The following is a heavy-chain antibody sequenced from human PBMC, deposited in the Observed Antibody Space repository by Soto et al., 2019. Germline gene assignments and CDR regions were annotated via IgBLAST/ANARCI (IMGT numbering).Heavy chain of an antibody. V-gene: IGHV1-8*01. CDR3: AREMAIVLVPAAPNYYYYYGLDV. CDR2: MNPNSGNT. D-gene: IGHD2-2*01. CDR1: GYTFTSYD. Sequence: QVQLVQSGAEVKKPGASVKVSCKASGYTFTSYDINWVRQATGQGLEWMGWMNPNSGNTGYAQKFQGRVTMTRNTSISTAYMELSSLRSEDTAVYYCAREMAIVLVPAAPNYYYYYGLDVWGQGTTVTVSS. J-gene: IGHJ6*02.